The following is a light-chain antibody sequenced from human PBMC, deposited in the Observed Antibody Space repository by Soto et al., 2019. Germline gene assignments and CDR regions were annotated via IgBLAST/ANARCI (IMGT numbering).Light chain of an antibody. CDR3: QQSYISPST. CDR2: AAS. V-gene: IGKV1-39*01. CDR1: QSISSY. Sequence: DIQMTQSPSSLSASVGDRVTITCRASQSISSYLNWYQQKPGKAPKLLIYAASSLESGVPSRFSGSGSGTDFTLTVSSLQSEDVATYYCQQSYISPSTFGQGTKVQIK. J-gene: IGKJ1*01.